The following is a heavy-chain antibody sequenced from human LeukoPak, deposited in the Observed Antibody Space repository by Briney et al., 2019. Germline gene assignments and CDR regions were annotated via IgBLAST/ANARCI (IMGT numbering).Heavy chain of an antibody. CDR2: IYTSGST. V-gene: IGHV4-61*02. CDR3: AKGYYYGSGTYADPFDY. D-gene: IGHD3-10*01. Sequence: PSETLSLTCTVSGGSISSGSYYWSWIRQPAGKGLEWIGRIYTSGSTNYNPSLKSRVTISVDRSKSQFSLKLSSVTAADTAVHYCAKGYYYGSGTYADPFDYWGQGILVTVSS. CDR1: GGSISSGSYY. J-gene: IGHJ4*02.